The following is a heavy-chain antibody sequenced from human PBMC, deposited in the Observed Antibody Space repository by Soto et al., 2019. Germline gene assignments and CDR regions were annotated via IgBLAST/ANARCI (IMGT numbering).Heavy chain of an antibody. D-gene: IGHD3-3*01. J-gene: IGHJ6*02. CDR3: ARATFGAVLHLEV. CDR1: GASISTPGYT. Sequence: QVRLQESGSGLVKPSQTLSLTCAVSGASISTPGYTWSWIRQPPGKGLEWIGYIYPSGASTYNPSRTSRVTISLDASSNRFSLSVGSVTAADTAVYYCARATFGAVLHLEVWGQGTTVTVSS. CDR2: IYPSGAS. V-gene: IGHV4-30-2*01.